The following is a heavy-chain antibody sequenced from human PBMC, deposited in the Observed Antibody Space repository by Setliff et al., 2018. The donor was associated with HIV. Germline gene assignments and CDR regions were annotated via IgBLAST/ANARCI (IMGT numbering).Heavy chain of an antibody. D-gene: IGHD3-22*01. J-gene: IGHJ4*02. CDR3: ARLWYYYDNSVSYYFDY. Sequence: PSETLSLTCAVYGGSFSGYYWSWIRQPPGKGLEWIGEINHSGSTNYNPSLKSRVTISVDTSKNQFSLKLTSLTAADTAVYYCARLWYYYDNSVSYYFDYWGQGTLVTVSS. CDR2: INHSGST. V-gene: IGHV4-34*01. CDR1: GGSFSGYY.